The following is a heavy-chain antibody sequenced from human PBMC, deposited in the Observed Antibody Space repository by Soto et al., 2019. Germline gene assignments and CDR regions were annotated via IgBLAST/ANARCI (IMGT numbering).Heavy chain of an antibody. CDR1: GFTFDDYA. Sequence: GGSLRLSCAASGFTFDDYAMHWVRQAPGKGLEWVSGISWNSGSIGYADSVKGRFTISRDNAKNSLYLQMNSLRAEDTAVYYCARDFSYGILTGPGFNGMDVWGQGTTVTVSS. CDR2: ISWNSGSI. J-gene: IGHJ6*02. CDR3: ARDFSYGILTGPGFNGMDV. V-gene: IGHV3-9*01. D-gene: IGHD3-9*01.